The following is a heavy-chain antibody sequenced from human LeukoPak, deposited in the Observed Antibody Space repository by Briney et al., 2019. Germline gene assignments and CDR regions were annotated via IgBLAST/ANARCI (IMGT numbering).Heavy chain of an antibody. D-gene: IGHD3-22*01. CDR1: GYTFTGYY. J-gene: IGHJ3*02. V-gene: IGHV1-2*04. Sequence: ASVKVSCKASGYTFTGYYMHWVRQAPGQGLEWMGWINPNSGGTNYAQKFQGWVTMTRDTSISTAYMELSRLRSDDTAVYYCARVYDSSGLGAFDIWGQGTMVTVSS. CDR2: INPNSGGT. CDR3: ARVYDSSGLGAFDI.